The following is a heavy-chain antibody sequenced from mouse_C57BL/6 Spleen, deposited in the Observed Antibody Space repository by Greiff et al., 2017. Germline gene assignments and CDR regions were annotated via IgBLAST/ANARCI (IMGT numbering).Heavy chain of an antibody. Sequence: VQLQESGAELARPGASVKLSCKASGYTFTSYGISWVKQRTGQGLEWIGEIYPRSGNTYYNEKFKGKATLTADKSSSTAYMELRSLTSEDSAVYFCARGPYGSSLYAMDYCGQGTSVTVSS. V-gene: IGHV1-81*01. CDR1: GYTFTSYG. D-gene: IGHD1-1*01. J-gene: IGHJ4*01. CDR3: ARGPYGSSLYAMDY. CDR2: IYPRSGNT.